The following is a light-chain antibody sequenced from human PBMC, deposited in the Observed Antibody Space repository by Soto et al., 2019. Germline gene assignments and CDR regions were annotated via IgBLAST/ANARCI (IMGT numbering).Light chain of an antibody. Sequence: DIQMTQSPSTLSASLGDRVTITCRASQSISSSLDWYQQKPGKAPKLLIYKASSLESGVPSRFRGSGSGTEFTLTISSLQPDDFETYYCQQYNSYSWTFGQGTKVDIK. CDR2: KAS. CDR3: QQYNSYSWT. J-gene: IGKJ1*01. CDR1: QSISSS. V-gene: IGKV1-5*03.